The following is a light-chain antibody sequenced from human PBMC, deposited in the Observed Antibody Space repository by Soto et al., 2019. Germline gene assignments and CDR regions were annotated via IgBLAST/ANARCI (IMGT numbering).Light chain of an antibody. CDR3: CSYAGSSTP. J-gene: IGLJ3*02. CDR2: EGS. CDR1: SSDVGSYNL. Sequence: QSALTQPASVSGSPGQSITISCTGTSSDVGSYNLGSWYQQHPGKAPKLMIYEGSKRPSGVSNRFSGSKSGNTASLTISGLQAEDEADYYCCSYAGSSTPFGGGTKLTVL. V-gene: IGLV2-23*01.